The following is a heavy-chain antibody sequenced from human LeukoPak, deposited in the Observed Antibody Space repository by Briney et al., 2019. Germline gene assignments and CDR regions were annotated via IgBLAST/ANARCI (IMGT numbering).Heavy chain of an antibody. CDR2: FDPEYGET. V-gene: IGHV1-24*01. J-gene: IGHJ4*02. CDR1: GYTLTELS. D-gene: IGHD2-15*01. CDR3: ARGSRCSPTDY. Sequence: ASGKVSCKVSGYTLTELSMHWVRQAPGKGLEWMGGFDPEYGETIYAQKSQGRVTMTEDTSTDPAYMQLRSQRSDDTAVYDCARGSRCSPTDYWGQGTLVTVSS.